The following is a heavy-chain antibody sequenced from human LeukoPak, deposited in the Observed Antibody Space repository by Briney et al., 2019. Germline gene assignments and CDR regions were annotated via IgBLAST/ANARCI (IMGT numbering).Heavy chain of an antibody. V-gene: IGHV1-2*06. Sequence: GASVKVSCKTSGYTFADYFIHGVRQAPGQGLEYMGRINANRGGTEYKQRFQGRVTMTRDMSISTAYVEVNWLISDDTAIYYCARDVSSTPNWEFDYWGQGTTVTVSS. CDR1: GYTFADYF. J-gene: IGHJ4*02. CDR2: INANRGGT. D-gene: IGHD1-26*01. CDR3: ARDVSSTPNWEFDY.